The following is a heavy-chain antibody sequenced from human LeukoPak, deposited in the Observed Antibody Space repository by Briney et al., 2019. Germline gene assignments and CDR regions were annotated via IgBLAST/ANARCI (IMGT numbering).Heavy chain of an antibody. V-gene: IGHV4-39*01. CDR3: ARVIRTTGYYSNPKSGSFDF. CDR2: IYSSGST. J-gene: IGHJ4*02. D-gene: IGHD3-9*01. CDR1: GGSISSSHHY. Sequence: SETLSLTCAVSGGSISSSHHYWGWIRQPPGKGLEWIGSIYSSGSTYYNPSLRTRVTISVDMSKNQFSLKLSSVTAADTAVYYCARVIRTTGYYSNPKSGSFDFWGQGTLVTVSS.